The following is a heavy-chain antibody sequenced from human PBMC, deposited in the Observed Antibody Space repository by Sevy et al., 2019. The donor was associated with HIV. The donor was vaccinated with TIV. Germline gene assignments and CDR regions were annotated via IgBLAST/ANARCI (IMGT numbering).Heavy chain of an antibody. Sequence: ASMKVSCKASGYTFTDDYLHWVRQAPGQGLEWMGRIYPNSGGTNYAQKFQGRVTKTRDTSISTAYMELSRLRPDDTAVYFCARDAAGGTTNSGMDVWGQGTTVTVSS. D-gene: IGHD1-7*01. V-gene: IGHV1-2*06. CDR3: ARDAAGGTTNSGMDV. J-gene: IGHJ6*02. CDR1: GYTFTDDY. CDR2: IYPNSGGT.